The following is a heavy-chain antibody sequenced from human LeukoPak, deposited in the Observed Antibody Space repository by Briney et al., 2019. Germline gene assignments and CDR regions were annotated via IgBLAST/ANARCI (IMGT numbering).Heavy chain of an antibody. D-gene: IGHD3-3*01. CDR1: GYTLTELS. J-gene: IGHJ4*02. CDR3: ATSRITIFGVVIALDY. CDR2: FDPEDGVT. Sequence: ASVKVSCKVSGYTLTELSMHWVRQAPGKGLEWMGGFDPEDGVTIYAQKFQGRVTMTEDTSTDTAYMELSSLRSEDTAVCYCATSRITIFGVVIALDYWGQGTLVTVSS. V-gene: IGHV1-24*01.